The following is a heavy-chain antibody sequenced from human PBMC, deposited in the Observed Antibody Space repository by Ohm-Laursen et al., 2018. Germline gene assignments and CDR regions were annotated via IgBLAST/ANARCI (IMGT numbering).Heavy chain of an antibody. D-gene: IGHD6-19*01. J-gene: IGHJ4*02. V-gene: IGHV4-4*07. CDR3: AREVAVEFDY. CDR1: GGSISSYY. Sequence: SETLSLTCTVSGGSISSYYWSWIRQPPGKGLEWIGRIYTSGSTNYNPSLKSRLTMSVDTSKNQFSLNLSSVTAADSAVYYCAREVAVEFDYWGQGTLVTVSS. CDR2: IYTSGST.